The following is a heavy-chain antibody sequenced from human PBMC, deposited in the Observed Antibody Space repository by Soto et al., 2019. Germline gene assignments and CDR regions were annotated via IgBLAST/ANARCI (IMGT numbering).Heavy chain of an antibody. CDR3: ARGPSITIFGLFDY. J-gene: IGHJ4*02. CDR1: GGSISSGGYY. Sequence: TLSLTCTVSGGSISSGGYYWSWIRQHPGKGLEWIGYIYYSGSTYYNPSLKSRVTISVDTSKNQFSLKLSSVTAADTAVYYCARGPSITIFGLFDYWGQGTLVTAPQ. V-gene: IGHV4-31*03. D-gene: IGHD3-3*01. CDR2: IYYSGST.